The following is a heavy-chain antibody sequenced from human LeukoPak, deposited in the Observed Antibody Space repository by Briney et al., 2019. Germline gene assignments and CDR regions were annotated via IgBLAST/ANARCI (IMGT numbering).Heavy chain of an antibody. CDR1: GFTFSGYW. D-gene: IGHD3-9*01. Sequence: GGSLRLSCAASGFTFSGYWMSWVRQAPGKGLEWVSAISGSGGSTYYADSVKGRFTISRDNSKNTLYLQMNSLRAEDTAVYYCAKDGGEYYDILTGYYPRLYYMDVWGKGTTVTISS. CDR2: ISGSGGST. CDR3: AKDGGEYYDILTGYYPRLYYMDV. V-gene: IGHV3-23*01. J-gene: IGHJ6*03.